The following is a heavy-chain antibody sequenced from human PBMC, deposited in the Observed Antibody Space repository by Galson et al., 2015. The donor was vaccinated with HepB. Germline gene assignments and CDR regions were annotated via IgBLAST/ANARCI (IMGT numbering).Heavy chain of an antibody. CDR1: GFSLSAYS. D-gene: IGHD1-14*01. CDR2: ISSQGWTI. J-gene: IGHJ2*01. V-gene: IGHV3-48*01. Sequence: SLRLSCAVSGFSLSAYSMSWVRQAPGKGLEWISYISSQGWTIYHADSVKGRFTISRDNGRNSLDLQMSSLRAEDTAVYYCARGSGPTGNHYWYFDLWGRGTLVTVSS. CDR3: ARGSGPTGNHYWYFDL.